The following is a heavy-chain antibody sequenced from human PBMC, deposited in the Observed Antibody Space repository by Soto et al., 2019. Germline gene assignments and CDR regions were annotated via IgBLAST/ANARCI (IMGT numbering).Heavy chain of an antibody. CDR3: AKEVVNSGWTYFDY. D-gene: IGHD6-19*01. Sequence: PGGSLRLSCAASGFTFNNYAMSWVRQAPGKGLEWVSAISGSGGRTYYADSVKGRCTISRDNSKKTLYLQTNGLRAEYTAVYFWAKEVVNSGWTYFDYWGQGTLVTVSS. CDR2: ISGSGGRT. V-gene: IGHV3-23*01. CDR1: GFTFNNYA. J-gene: IGHJ4*02.